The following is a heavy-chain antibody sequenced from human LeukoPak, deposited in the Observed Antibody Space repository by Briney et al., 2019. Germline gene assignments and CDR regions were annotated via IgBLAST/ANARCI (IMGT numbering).Heavy chain of an antibody. Sequence: ASVRVSSKASGYTFTTYYMHWVRQAPGQGLEWMGIINPSGGSTSYTQKFQGRVTMTRDTSTSTVYMELSSLRSEDTAVYYCARESSQLCSSTSCSPHWGQGTLVTVSS. D-gene: IGHD2-2*01. CDR3: ARESSQLCSSTSCSPH. J-gene: IGHJ4*02. CDR1: GYTFTTYY. V-gene: IGHV1-46*01. CDR2: INPSGGST.